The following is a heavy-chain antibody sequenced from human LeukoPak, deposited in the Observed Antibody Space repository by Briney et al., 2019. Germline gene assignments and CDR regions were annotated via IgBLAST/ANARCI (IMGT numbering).Heavy chain of an antibody. D-gene: IGHD6-6*01. V-gene: IGHV1-46*01. CDR1: GYTFTSYH. CDR3: ARMWAARRIYYFDF. CDR2: INPSSGST. Sequence: ASVKVSCKASGYTFTSYHMHWVRLAPRQGLEWMGIINPSSGSTTYAQKFQDRVTMTRDTSTSTVYMDLSSLRSEDTAVYYCARMWAARRIYYFDFWGQGTLVTVSS. J-gene: IGHJ4*02.